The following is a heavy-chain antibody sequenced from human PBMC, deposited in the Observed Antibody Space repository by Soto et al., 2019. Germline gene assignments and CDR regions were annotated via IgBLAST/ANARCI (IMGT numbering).Heavy chain of an antibody. D-gene: IGHD3-22*01. CDR1: GYTFTSYY. J-gene: IGHJ6*02. Sequence: ASVKVSCKASGYTFTSYYMHWVREVPGQGLEWMGIINPSGGSTSYAQKFQGRVTMTRDTSTSTVYMELSSLRSEDTAVYYCARAGWYYYDSSGYPARMDVWGQGTTVTVSS. CDR3: ARAGWYYYDSSGYPARMDV. V-gene: IGHV1-46*03. CDR2: INPSGGST.